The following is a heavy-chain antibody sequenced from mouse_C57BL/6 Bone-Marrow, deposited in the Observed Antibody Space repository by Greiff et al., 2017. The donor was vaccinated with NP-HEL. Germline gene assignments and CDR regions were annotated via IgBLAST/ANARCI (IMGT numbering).Heavy chain of an antibody. D-gene: IGHD2-5*01. CDR3: ARNSNYAWCAY. CDR1: GYTFTSYW. V-gene: IGHV1-55*01. CDR2: IYPGSGST. J-gene: IGHJ3*01. Sequence: QVQLQQPGAELVKPGASVKMSCKASGYTFTSYWITWVKQRPGQGLEWIGDIYPGSGSTNYNEKFKSKATLTVDTSSSTAYMQLSSLTSGDSAVYYCARNSNYAWCAYWGQGTLVTVSA.